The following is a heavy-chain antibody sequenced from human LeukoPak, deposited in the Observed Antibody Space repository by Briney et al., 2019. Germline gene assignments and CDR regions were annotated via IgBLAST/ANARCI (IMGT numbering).Heavy chain of an antibody. CDR2: IYYSGST. Sequence: SETLSLTCTVSGGSISSGGYYWSWIRQHPGKGLEWVGYIYYSGSTYYNPSLKSRVTISVDTSKNQFSLKLSSVTAADTAVYYCARANKGMIVVVPKIDYWGQGTLVTVSS. J-gene: IGHJ4*02. D-gene: IGHD3-22*01. CDR1: GGSISSGGYY. CDR3: ARANKGMIVVVPKIDY. V-gene: IGHV4-31*03.